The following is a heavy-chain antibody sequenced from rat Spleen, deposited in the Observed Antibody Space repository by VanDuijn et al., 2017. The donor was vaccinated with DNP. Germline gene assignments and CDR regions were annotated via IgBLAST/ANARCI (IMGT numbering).Heavy chain of an antibody. V-gene: IGHV5-25*01. Sequence: EVQLVESGGGLVHPGRSLKVSCAASGFTFNNYDMAWVRQAPTKGLEWVASISSSGSSTSYRDSVKGRFTVSRDNAKSTLDLQMDSLRSEDTATYYCVRRGGKGLFSKWGQGTLVTVSS. CDR2: ISSSGSST. CDR3: VRRGGKGLFSK. J-gene: IGHJ3*01. D-gene: IGHD3-1*01. CDR1: GFTFNNYD.